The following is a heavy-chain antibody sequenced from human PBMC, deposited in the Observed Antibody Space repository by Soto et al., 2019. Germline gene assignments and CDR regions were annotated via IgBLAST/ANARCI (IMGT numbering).Heavy chain of an antibody. D-gene: IGHD1-7*01. CDR3: VKDQDWNYASNDAFDI. J-gene: IGHJ3*02. Sequence: PGGSLRLSCSASGFTFLSYAMHWVRQAPGKGLEYVSAIGGNGGSTYYADSVKGRFTISRDNSKNTLYLQMSSLRAEDTAMYYCVKDQDWNYASNDAFDIWGQGTMVTV. CDR1: GFTFLSYA. V-gene: IGHV3-64D*06. CDR2: IGGNGGST.